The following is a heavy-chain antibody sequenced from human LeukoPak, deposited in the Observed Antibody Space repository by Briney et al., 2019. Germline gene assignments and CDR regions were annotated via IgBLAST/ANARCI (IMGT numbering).Heavy chain of an antibody. CDR3: ARRRHHYDSYAV. Sequence: SETLSLTCTVSGDSFTSSNYWWDWVRLPPGNGLEWIGAIQYTGRTFSNPSLKSRVTISIDTSKKKFSLDLRSATAADTAVYYCARRRHHYDSYAVWGQGTWVTVSS. J-gene: IGHJ3*01. V-gene: IGHV4-39*01. CDR2: IQYTGRT. CDR1: GDSFTSSNYW.